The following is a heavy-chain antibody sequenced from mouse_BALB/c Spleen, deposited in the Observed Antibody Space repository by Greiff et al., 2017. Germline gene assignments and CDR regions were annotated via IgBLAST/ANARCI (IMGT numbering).Heavy chain of an antibody. Sequence: VQLQQPGAELVKPGASVKLSCKASGYTFTSYWMHWVKQRPGQGLEWIGEIDPSDSYTNYNQKFKGKATLTVDKSSSTAYMQLSSLTSEDSAVYYCASGNYFDYWGQGTTLTVSS. CDR1: GYTFTSYW. CDR3: ASGNYFDY. CDR2: IDPSDSYT. D-gene: IGHD1-1*02. V-gene: IGHV1-69*02. J-gene: IGHJ2*01.